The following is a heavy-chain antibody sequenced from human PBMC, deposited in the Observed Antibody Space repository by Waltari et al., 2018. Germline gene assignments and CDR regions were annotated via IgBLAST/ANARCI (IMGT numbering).Heavy chain of an antibody. D-gene: IGHD3-10*01. V-gene: IGHV3-23*04. CDR2: SSGSGGST. CDR3: AKDEGPLSMLLGYFDS. CDR1: GFTFSSYA. J-gene: IGHJ4*02. Sequence: EVQLVESGGGLVQPGGSLRLSCAASGFTFSSYAMRWVRQAPGNGLEWVSASSGSGGSTSYADSVKGRFTISRDNSKTTLYLQMNSLRAEDTAVYYCAKDEGPLSMLLGYFDSWGQGPLVTVSS.